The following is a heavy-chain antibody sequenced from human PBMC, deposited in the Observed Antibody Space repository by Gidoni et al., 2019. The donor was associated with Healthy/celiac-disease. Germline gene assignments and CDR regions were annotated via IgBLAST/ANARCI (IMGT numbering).Heavy chain of an antibody. CDR3: ARGFYDSSGYYFLGFDY. CDR1: GFTFSSYI. Sequence: EVQLVESGGGLVKPGGSLRLSCAASGFTFSSYIMNWVRQAPGKGLEWVSSISSSSSSIYYADSVKGRFTISRDNAKNSLYLQMNSLRAEDTAVYYCARGFYDSSGYYFLGFDYWGQGTLVTVSS. V-gene: IGHV3-21*01. CDR2: ISSSSSSI. D-gene: IGHD3-22*01. J-gene: IGHJ4*02.